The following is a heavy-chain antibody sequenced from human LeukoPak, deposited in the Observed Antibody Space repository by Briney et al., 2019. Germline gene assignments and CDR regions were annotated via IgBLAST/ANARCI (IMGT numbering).Heavy chain of an antibody. Sequence: GGSLRLSCAASGFSFSSSGMNWVRQAPGKGLEWVAFIGTDTGTTHYGDSVKGRFIISRDNAKDSLYLQMDSLRAEDTALYYCTKDFLIDPLWGQGTLVTVSS. CDR3: TKDFLIDPL. CDR2: IGTDTGTT. D-gene: IGHD2/OR15-2a*01. CDR1: GFSFSSSG. V-gene: IGHV3-48*01. J-gene: IGHJ4*02.